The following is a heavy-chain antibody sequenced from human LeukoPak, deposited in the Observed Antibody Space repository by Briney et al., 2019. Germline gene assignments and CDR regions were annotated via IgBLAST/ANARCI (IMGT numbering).Heavy chain of an antibody. J-gene: IGHJ5*02. CDR3: ASPDYYGPGSYQFDP. D-gene: IGHD3-10*01. Sequence: AASVKVSCKASSYTFTGYYMHWVRQAPGQGLEWMGWINPNSGATKYAQKFQGRVTMTTDTSISTAYMELSSLASDDTAVYYCASPDYYGPGSYQFDPWGQGTLVTVSS. CDR2: INPNSGAT. CDR1: SYTFTGYY. V-gene: IGHV1-2*02.